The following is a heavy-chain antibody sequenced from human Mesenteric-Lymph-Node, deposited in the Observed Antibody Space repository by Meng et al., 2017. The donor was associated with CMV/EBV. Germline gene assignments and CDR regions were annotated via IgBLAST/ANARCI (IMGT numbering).Heavy chain of an antibody. CDR1: GFTFSSYA. Sequence: GGSLRLSCAASGFTFSSYAMSWVRQAPGKGLEWVSAISGSGGSTYYADSVKGRFTISRDNSKNTLYLQINSLRAEDTAVYYCARDHNSYYDFWSGYSWGHYYYTMDVWGQGTTVTVSS. D-gene: IGHD3-3*01. CDR3: ARDHNSYYDFWSGYSWGHYYYTMDV. J-gene: IGHJ6*02. CDR2: ISGSGGST. V-gene: IGHV3-23*01.